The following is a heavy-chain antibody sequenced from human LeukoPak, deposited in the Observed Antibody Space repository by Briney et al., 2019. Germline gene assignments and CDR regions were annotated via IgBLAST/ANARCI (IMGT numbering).Heavy chain of an antibody. D-gene: IGHD1-26*01. J-gene: IGHJ3*02. Sequence: GGSLRLSCAASGFTFSSYGTSWVRQAPGKGLEWVSAISGSGGSTYYADSVKGRFTISRDNSKNTLHLQMNSLRAEDTAVYYCAKVLVGARVHGAFDIWGQGTMVTVSS. CDR3: AKVLVGARVHGAFDI. CDR1: GFTFSSYG. CDR2: ISGSGGST. V-gene: IGHV3-23*01.